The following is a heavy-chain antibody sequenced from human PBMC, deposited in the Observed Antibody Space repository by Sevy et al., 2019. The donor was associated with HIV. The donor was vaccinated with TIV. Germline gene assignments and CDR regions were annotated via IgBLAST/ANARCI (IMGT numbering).Heavy chain of an antibody. CDR1: GYTFTSHG. D-gene: IGHD3-10*01. J-gene: IGHJ5*02. V-gene: IGHV1-18*01. CDR3: AGDLGEEALDP. Sequence: ASVKVSCKASGYTFTSHGFSWVRQAPGQGLEWMGWINSYNNNTYYAQKLRGRVSMTTDTSTSSANMELRSLGANDTAVYYCAGDLGEEALDPWGQGTLVTVSS. CDR2: INSYNNNT.